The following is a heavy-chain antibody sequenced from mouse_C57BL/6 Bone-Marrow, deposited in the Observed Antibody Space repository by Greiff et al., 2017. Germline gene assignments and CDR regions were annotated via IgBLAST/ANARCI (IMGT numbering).Heavy chain of an antibody. CDR3: ARDGYYFYYFDY. Sequence: QVQLKESGAELARPGASVKLSCKASGYTFTSYGISWVKQRTGQGLEWIGEIYPRSGNTYYNEKFKGKATLTADKSSSTAYMELCSLTSEDSAVYFCARDGYYFYYFDYWGQGTTLTVSS. D-gene: IGHD2-3*01. CDR1: GYTFTSYG. CDR2: IYPRSGNT. J-gene: IGHJ2*01. V-gene: IGHV1-81*01.